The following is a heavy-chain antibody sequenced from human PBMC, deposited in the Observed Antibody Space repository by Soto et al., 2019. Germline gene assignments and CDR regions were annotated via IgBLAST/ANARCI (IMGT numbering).Heavy chain of an antibody. V-gene: IGHV1-18*01. D-gene: IGHD2-2*01. J-gene: IGHJ6*02. CDR3: ARDCSSSRCYDYYYGMDV. Sequence: AASMKVSCKAAGYTFSSYDISWGRQAPGQGVEWMGWVSPYNGHTNYIQSFQGRVTMSTDTSTITAYLELRSLRSADTAVYYCARDCSSSRCYDYYYGMDVWGQGTPVTVSS. CDR1: GYTFSSYD. CDR2: VSPYNGHT.